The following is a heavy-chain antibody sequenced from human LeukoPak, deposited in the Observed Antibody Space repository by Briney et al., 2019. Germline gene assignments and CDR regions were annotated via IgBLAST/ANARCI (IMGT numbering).Heavy chain of an antibody. CDR2: ISGSGGNT. Sequence: GGSLRLSCIDSGSTFSTNWMNWVRQAPGKGLEWVSSISGSGGNTYYADSVKGRFTISRDNSKNTLYLQMNSLRAADTAVYYCAKDRRVTMAGTVDYFDYWGQGTLVTVSS. J-gene: IGHJ4*02. CDR3: AKDRRVTMAGTVDYFDY. CDR1: GSTFSTNW. D-gene: IGHD6-19*01. V-gene: IGHV3-23*01.